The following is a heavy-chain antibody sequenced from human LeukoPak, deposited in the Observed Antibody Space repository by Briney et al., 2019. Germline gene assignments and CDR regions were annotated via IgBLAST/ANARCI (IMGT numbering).Heavy chain of an antibody. CDR2: IYYSGST. Sequence: SETLSLTCTVSGVSISSSSYYWGWIRQPPGKGLEWIGSIYYSGSTYYNPSLKSPVTISLDTSKNQFSLRLTSVTAADTAVYYCARDENTSSWYPNDAFDIWGQGTMVTVSS. CDR1: GVSISSSSYY. D-gene: IGHD6-13*01. V-gene: IGHV4-39*07. CDR3: ARDENTSSWYPNDAFDI. J-gene: IGHJ3*02.